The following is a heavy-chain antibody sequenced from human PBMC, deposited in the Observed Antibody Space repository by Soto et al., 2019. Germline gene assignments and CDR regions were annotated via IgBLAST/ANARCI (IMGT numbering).Heavy chain of an antibody. Sequence: GGSVRLSCAASGLTFTRYSMNWVRQAPGKGLEWVSSISSTTNYIYYGDSMKGRFTISRDNAKNSLYLEMNSLRAEDTAVYYCARESEDLTSNLDYWGQGTLVTVSS. V-gene: IGHV3-21*06. CDR1: GLTFTRYS. J-gene: IGHJ4*02. CDR3: ARESEDLTSNLDY. CDR2: ISSTTNYI.